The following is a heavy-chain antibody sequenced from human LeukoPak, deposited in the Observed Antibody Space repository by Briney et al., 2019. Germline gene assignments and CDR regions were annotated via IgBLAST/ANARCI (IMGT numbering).Heavy chain of an antibody. CDR3: ARDYSDGHNRRDAFDL. J-gene: IGHJ3*01. V-gene: IGHV1-2*02. D-gene: IGHD5-18*01. Sequence: GASVRVSCKASGYSFSDFRIHWVRQAPGQGLEWMGWINPKSGATSYAERFRGRVTMTRDTSLNTVYLELASLYSDDTAVFYCARDYSDGHNRRDAFDLWGQGTTLIVSS. CDR1: GYSFSDFR. CDR2: INPKSGAT.